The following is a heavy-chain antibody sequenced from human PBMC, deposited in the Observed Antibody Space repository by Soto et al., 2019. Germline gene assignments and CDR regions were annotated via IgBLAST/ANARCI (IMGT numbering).Heavy chain of an antibody. Sequence: GGSLRLSCAASGFTFSSYGMSWVRQAPEKGLGWVSAISGSGGTTYYADSVKGGFTISRDNSKNTLYVQMNSLRAEDTAVYYCAKDTFSDSSMVELDYWGQGTLVTVSS. CDR1: GFTFSSYG. CDR2: ISGSGGTT. V-gene: IGHV3-23*01. CDR3: AKDTFSDSSMVELDY. J-gene: IGHJ4*02. D-gene: IGHD3-22*01.